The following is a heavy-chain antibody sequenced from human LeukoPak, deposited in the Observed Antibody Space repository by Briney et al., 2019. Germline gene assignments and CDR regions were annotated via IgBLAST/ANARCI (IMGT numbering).Heavy chain of an antibody. CDR2: IYYSGST. J-gene: IGHJ4*02. V-gene: IGHV4-39*07. D-gene: IGHD1-7*01. Sequence: SETLSLTCTVSGGSISSSSYYWGWIRQPPGKGLEWIGSIYYSGSTYYNPSLKSRVTISVDTSKNQFSLKLSSVTAADTAVYYCARGPTGTTSDWGQGTLVTVSS. CDR1: GGSISSSSYY. CDR3: ARGPTGTTSD.